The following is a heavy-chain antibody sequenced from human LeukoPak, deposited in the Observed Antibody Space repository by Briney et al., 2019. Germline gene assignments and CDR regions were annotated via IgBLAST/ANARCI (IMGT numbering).Heavy chain of an antibody. Sequence: SQTLSLTCTVSGGSISSGSYYWSWIRQPAGKGLEWIGRIYTSGSTNYNPSLKSRVTMSVDTFKNQFSLKLSSVTAADTAVYYCARGDNWNDEKGWGQGTLVTVSS. J-gene: IGHJ4*02. V-gene: IGHV4-61*02. CDR1: GGSISSGSYY. D-gene: IGHD1-1*01. CDR3: ARGDNWNDEKG. CDR2: IYTSGST.